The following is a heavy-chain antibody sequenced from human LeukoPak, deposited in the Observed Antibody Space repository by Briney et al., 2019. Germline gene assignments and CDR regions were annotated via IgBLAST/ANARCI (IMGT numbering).Heavy chain of an antibody. Sequence: SVKVSCNAAGGTFSSYAISWVRQAPGQGLEWMGGIIPIFGKENYAQKFQGRVTITADESTSTAYMELSSLRSEDTAVYYCARVEEAEWLRYNWFDPWGQGTLVTVSS. CDR1: GGTFSSYA. CDR3: ARVEEAEWLRYNWFDP. CDR2: IIPIFGKE. V-gene: IGHV1-69*13. D-gene: IGHD5-12*01. J-gene: IGHJ5*02.